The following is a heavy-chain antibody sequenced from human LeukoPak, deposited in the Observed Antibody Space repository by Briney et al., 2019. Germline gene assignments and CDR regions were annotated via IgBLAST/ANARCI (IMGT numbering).Heavy chain of an antibody. CDR1: GFTFSKYA. J-gene: IGHJ6*03. CDR2: VSFHGTDK. Sequence: GRSLRLSCAASGFTFSKYAMHWVSQAPGKWLDWVAVVSFHGTDKFYADSVKGRFTISRDNSKNMLYLQMNSLRAEDTAVYFCAKEYGYDYNYFYSMDVWGKGTTVTISS. CDR3: AKEYGYDYNYFYSMDV. V-gene: IGHV3-30*04. D-gene: IGHD1-1*01.